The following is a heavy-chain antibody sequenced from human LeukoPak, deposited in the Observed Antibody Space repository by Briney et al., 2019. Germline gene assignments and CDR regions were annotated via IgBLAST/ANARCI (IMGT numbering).Heavy chain of an antibody. V-gene: IGHV4-59*01. J-gene: IGHJ4*02. D-gene: IGHD3-22*01. Sequence: PSETLSLTCTVSGGSISSYYWSWIRQPPGKGLEWIGYIYYSGSTNYNPSLKSRVTISVDTSKNQFSLKLSSVTAADTAVYYCARGYYYDSSGYYYRYVFDYWGQGTLVTVSS. CDR3: ARGYYYDSSGYYYRYVFDY. CDR1: GGSISSYY. CDR2: IYYSGST.